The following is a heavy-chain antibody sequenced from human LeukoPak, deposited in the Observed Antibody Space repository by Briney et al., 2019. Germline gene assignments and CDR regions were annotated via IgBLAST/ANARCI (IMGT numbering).Heavy chain of an antibody. J-gene: IGHJ6*02. V-gene: IGHV3-23*03. CDR1: GFTFDNYA. Sequence: GGSLRLSCAASGFTFDNYAMSWVRQAPGKGLEWVSVIYSGGSTYYADSVKGRLTISRDNSKNTMYLQMNSLRAEDTAIYYCARGPTMYGMDVWGQGTTVTVSS. CDR3: ARGPTMYGMDV. CDR2: IYSGGST.